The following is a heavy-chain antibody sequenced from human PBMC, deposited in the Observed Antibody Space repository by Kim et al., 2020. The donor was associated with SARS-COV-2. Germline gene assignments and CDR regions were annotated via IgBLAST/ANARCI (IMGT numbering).Heavy chain of an antibody. CDR1: GFTFSKYW. CDR2: SNDDGSIT. CDR3: ARDLSGSDDL. D-gene: IGHD5-12*01. Sequence: GGSLRLSCAASGFTFSKYWMHWVRQVPGEGLVWVSRSNDDGSITNYADSVRGRFTISRDNARSTLYLQMNSLGAEDTALYYCARDLSGSDDLWGQETLVTVPS. V-gene: IGHV3-74*01. J-gene: IGHJ5*02.